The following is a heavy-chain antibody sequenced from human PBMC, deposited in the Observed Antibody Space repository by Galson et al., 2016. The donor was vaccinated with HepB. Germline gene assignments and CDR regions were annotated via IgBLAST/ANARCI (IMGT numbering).Heavy chain of an antibody. CDR3: ACGITGDLGPRNDAVDI. D-gene: IGHD1-7*01. CDR1: GDTFRSHT. V-gene: IGHV1-69*13. Sequence: SVKVSCKASGDTFRSHTIIWVRQAPGQGLEWMGGIIPIFGPGDYAQKFQDRVAITADESTRTVYMELSSLRSEDTAVYYCACGITGDLGPRNDAVDIWGQGTMVTVSS. J-gene: IGHJ3*02. CDR2: IIPIFGPG.